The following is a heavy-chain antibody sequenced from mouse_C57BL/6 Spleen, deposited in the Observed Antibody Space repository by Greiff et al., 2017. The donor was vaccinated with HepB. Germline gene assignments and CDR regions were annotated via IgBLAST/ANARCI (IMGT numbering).Heavy chain of an antibody. D-gene: IGHD4-1*01. J-gene: IGHJ2*01. V-gene: IGHV1-82*01. CDR1: GYAFSSSW. Sequence: VQLQQSGPELVKPGASVKISCKASGYAFSSSWMNWVKQRPGKGLEWIGRIYPGDGDTNYNGKFKGKATLTADKSSSTAYMQLSSLTSEDSAVYLCASPSSLGPIFDYWGQGTTLTVSS. CDR2: IYPGDGDT. CDR3: ASPSSLGPIFDY.